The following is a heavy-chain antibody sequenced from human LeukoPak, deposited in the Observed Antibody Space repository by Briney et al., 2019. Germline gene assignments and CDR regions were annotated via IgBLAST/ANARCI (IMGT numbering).Heavy chain of an antibody. D-gene: IGHD6-13*01. CDR2: INSDGSST. CDR3: AKAGYSASWHDY. J-gene: IGHJ4*02. CDR1: GFTFSSYW. V-gene: IGHV3-74*01. Sequence: PGGSLRLSCAASGFTFSSYWMHWVRQAPGKGLVWVSRINSDGSSTSYADSVKGRFTISRDNAKNTLYLQMHSLRAEDTAVYYCAKAGYSASWHDYWGQGTLVTVSS.